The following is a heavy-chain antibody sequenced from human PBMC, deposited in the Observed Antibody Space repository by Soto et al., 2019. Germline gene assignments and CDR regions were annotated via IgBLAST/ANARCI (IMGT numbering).Heavy chain of an antibody. CDR1: GGTFSSYA. Sequence: SVKVSCKASGGTFSSYAISWVRQAPGQGLEWMGGIIPIFGTANYAQKFQGRVTITADESTSTAYMELSSLRSEDTAVYYCATYVEPYYYYGMDVWGQGTTVTSP. D-gene: IGHD1-26*01. CDR3: ATYVEPYYYYGMDV. V-gene: IGHV1-69*13. J-gene: IGHJ6*02. CDR2: IIPIFGTA.